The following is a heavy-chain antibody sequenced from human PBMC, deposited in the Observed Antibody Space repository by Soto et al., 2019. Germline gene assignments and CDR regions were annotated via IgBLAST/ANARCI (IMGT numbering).Heavy chain of an antibody. J-gene: IGHJ4*02. CDR2: IIPILGVT. CDR1: GGSFSSYT. V-gene: IGHV1-69*08. CDR3: AREGEFPGYCSGDPCYSPDY. Sequence: QVQLVQSGAEVKKPGSSVKVSCKVSGGSFSSYTISWVRQAPGQGLEWMGKIIPILGVTKYAQKFQGRVTINADKSTKTAYMELSSLRSEDTAFYYCAREGEFPGYCSGDPCYSPDYWGQGTLVTVSS. D-gene: IGHD2-15*01.